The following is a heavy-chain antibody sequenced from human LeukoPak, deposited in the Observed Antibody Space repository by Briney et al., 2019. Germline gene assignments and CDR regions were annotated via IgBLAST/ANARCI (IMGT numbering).Heavy chain of an antibody. CDR1: GFTFSSYS. CDR2: ISSSSSYI. V-gene: IGHV3-21*01. CDR3: ARGTPYYYDSSGLPYYFDY. Sequence: GGSLRLSCAASGFTFSSYSMNWVRQAPGKGLEWVSSISSSSSYIYYADSVKGRFTISRDNAKNSLYLQMNSLRAEDTAVYYCARGTPYYYDSSGLPYYFDYWGQGTLVTVSS. D-gene: IGHD3-22*01. J-gene: IGHJ4*02.